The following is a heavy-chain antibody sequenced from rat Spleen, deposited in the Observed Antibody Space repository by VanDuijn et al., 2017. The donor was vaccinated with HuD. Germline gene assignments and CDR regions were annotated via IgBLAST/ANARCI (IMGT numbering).Heavy chain of an antibody. V-gene: IGHV2-45*01. J-gene: IGHJ3*01. CDR3: ARSYGGYTSNWFPY. CDR2: MWSGGST. Sequence: QVQLMESGPGLVQPSETLSLTCTVSGFSLTSYNVHWVRQPPGKGLEWMGVMWSGGSTDYNSALKSRLSISRDTSKSQVFLKMNSLQTDDTVIYFCARSYGGYTSNWFPYWGQGTLVTVSS. D-gene: IGHD1-11*01. CDR1: GFSLTSYN.